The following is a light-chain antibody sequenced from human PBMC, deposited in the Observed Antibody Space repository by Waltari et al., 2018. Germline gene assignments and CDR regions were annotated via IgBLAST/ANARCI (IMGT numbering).Light chain of an antibody. CDR3: ALYMGSGIWV. CDR2: NAS. Sequence: QTVVTQEPSLSVSPGGTVTLTCALSSGSLSTTSYATWYQQTPGQAPLTLVDNASARSSGVPDRFSGSILGNTAALTITGAQADDESDYYCALYMGSGIWVFGGGTRLTVL. V-gene: IGLV8-61*01. CDR1: SGSLSTTSY. J-gene: IGLJ3*02.